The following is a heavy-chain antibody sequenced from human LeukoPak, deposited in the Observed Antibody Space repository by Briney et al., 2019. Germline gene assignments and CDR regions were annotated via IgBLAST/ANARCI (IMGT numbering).Heavy chain of an antibody. D-gene: IGHD5-18*01. J-gene: IGHJ4*02. Sequence: GGSLRLSCAASGFTFNNVRMSWVRQAPGKGLEWVATIKADGSDRYYVDSVKGRFAISRDNAKNSLYLQMNSLRVEDTAVYYCANLGYSDGGQGTLVSVSS. V-gene: IGHV3-7*01. CDR3: ANLGYSD. CDR2: IKADGSDR. CDR1: GFTFNNVR.